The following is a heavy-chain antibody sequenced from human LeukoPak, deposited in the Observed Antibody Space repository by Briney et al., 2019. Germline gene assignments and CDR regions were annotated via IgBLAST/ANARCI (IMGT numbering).Heavy chain of an antibody. CDR3: ARDRGTPTVKGLDWFDP. CDR2: IYYSGST. J-gene: IGHJ5*02. Sequence: SETLSLTCTVSGGSISSSSYYWGWIRQPPGKGLEWIGSIYYSGSTYYNPSLKSRVTISVDTSKNQFSLKLSSVTAADTAVYYCARDRGTPTVKGLDWFDPWGQGTLVTVSS. V-gene: IGHV4-39*07. CDR1: GGSISSSSYY. D-gene: IGHD4-11*01.